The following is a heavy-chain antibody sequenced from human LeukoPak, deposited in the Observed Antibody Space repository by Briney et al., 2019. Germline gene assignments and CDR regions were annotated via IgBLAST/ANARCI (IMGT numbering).Heavy chain of an antibody. CDR3: AREPGIAALNYMDV. V-gene: IGHV4-61*01. CDR2: IYYSGRT. D-gene: IGHD6-6*01. Sequence: SETLSLTCTVSGDSFTSVTDYWAWIRQPPGKGLEWIGYIYYSGRTNYNPSLKSRVTISVDTSKNQVSLKLSSVTAADTAVYYCAREPGIAALNYMDVWGKGTTVTVSS. J-gene: IGHJ6*03. CDR1: GDSFTSVTDY.